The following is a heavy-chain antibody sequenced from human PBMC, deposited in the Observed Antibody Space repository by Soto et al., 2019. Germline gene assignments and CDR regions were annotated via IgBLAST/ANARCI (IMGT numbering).Heavy chain of an antibody. J-gene: IGHJ4*02. CDR2: IYYNGST. CDR1: GLTISSASYY. D-gene: IGHD6-13*01. Sequence: SETLSLTCSVSGLTISSASYYWSWIRQHPGKGLEWVGNIYYNGSTYYSPSLKSRVTVWFETSKNQFSLRLTSVTAADTEVYYCARYRISGSWSKFDYWGKGTRVTV. CDR3: ARYRISGSWSKFDY. V-gene: IGHV4-31*03.